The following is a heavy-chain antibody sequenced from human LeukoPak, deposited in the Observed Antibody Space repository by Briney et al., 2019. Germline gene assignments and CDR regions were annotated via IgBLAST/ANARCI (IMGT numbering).Heavy chain of an antibody. CDR3: AREAGYCSSCYSDY. J-gene: IGHJ4*02. D-gene: IGHD2-2*01. V-gene: IGHV3-11*05. CDR1: GFTFSDYY. Sequence: KPGGSLRLSCAASGFTFSDYYMSWIRQAPGKGLEWVSDISSNSIYTNYADSVKGRFTISRDNAKNSLYLQMNSLRAEDTAVYYCAREAGYCSSCYSDYWGQGTLVTVSS. CDR2: ISSNSIYT.